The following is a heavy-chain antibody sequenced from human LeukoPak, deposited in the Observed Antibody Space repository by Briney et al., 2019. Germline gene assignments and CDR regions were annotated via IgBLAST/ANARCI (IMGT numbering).Heavy chain of an antibody. J-gene: IGHJ4*02. D-gene: IGHD6-19*01. CDR3: AKENRVGKVAATDY. CDR2: ISYDGSNK. Sequence: QPGRSLRLSCAASGFTFSSYGMHWVRQAPGKGLEWVAVISYDGSNKYYADSVKGRFTISRDNSKNTLYLQMNSLRAEDTAVYYCAKENRVGKVAATDYWGQGTLVTVSS. V-gene: IGHV3-30*18. CDR1: GFTFSSYG.